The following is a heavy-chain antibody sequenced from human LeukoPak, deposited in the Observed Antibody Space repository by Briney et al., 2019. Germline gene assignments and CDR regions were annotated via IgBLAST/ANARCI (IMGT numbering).Heavy chain of an antibody. CDR2: INPKSGGT. Sequence: ASVTVSCKTSGYSLTAYQMHWVRQAPGQGLEWMGWINPKSGGTNYAQKFAGRVTVTRDTSINTAYMELSRLTFDDTAVYYGARVFQYYYDRSGSPELVSHFDYWGQGTLVTVSS. J-gene: IGHJ4*02. V-gene: IGHV1-2*02. CDR3: ARVFQYYYDRSGSPELVSHFDY. CDR1: GYSLTAYQ. D-gene: IGHD3-22*01.